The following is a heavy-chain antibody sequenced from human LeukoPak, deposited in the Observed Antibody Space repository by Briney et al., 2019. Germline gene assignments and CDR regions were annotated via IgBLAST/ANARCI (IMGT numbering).Heavy chain of an antibody. D-gene: IGHD2-21*02. CDR1: GFTFSSYG. CDR2: IWYDGTNK. V-gene: IGHV3-33*06. J-gene: IGHJ4*02. CDR3: AKAGGYCGAGCYSAY. Sequence: GGSLRLSCAASGFTFSSYGMHWVRQAPGQGLEWVAVIWYDGTNKFYSDSVKGRFTISRDNSKNTLYLQMNSLRAEDTAVYYCAKAGGYCGAGCYSAYWGQGTLVTVSS.